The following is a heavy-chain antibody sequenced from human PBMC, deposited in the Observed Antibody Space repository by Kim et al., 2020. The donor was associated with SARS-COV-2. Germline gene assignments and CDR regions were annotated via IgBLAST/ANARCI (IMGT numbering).Heavy chain of an antibody. V-gene: IGHV1-46*01. Sequence: QRFQGRVTMTRDTSTSTVYMELSSLRSEDTAVYYCARVNHFYYYYGMDVWGQGTTVTVSS. CDR3: ARVNHFYYYYGMDV. J-gene: IGHJ6*02.